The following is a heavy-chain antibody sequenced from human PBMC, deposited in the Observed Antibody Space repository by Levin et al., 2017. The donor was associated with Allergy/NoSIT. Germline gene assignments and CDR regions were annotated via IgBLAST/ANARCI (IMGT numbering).Heavy chain of an antibody. J-gene: IGHJ5*02. V-gene: IGHV1-46*01. CDR1: GYTFTSYY. CDR3: ARVWQRFPPWVMDFWSGYYSWFDP. D-gene: IGHD3-3*01. CDR2: INPSGGST. Sequence: ASVKVSCKASGYTFTSYYMHWVRQAPGQGLEWMGIINPSGGSTSYAQKFQGRVTMTRDTSTSTVYMELSSLRSEDTAVYYCARVWQRFPPWVMDFWSGYYSWFDPWGQGTLVNVSS.